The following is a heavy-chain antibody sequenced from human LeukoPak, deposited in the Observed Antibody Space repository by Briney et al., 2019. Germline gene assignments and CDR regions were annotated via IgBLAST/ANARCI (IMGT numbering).Heavy chain of an antibody. Sequence: GASVKVSCKASGYTFTSYAMHWVRQAPGQRLEWMGWINAGNGNTKYSQKFQGRVTITRDTSASTAYMELSSLRSEDTAVYYCARGGDILTGYYRDRGYYWGQGTLVTVSS. J-gene: IGHJ4*02. CDR3: ARGGDILTGYYRDRGYY. CDR1: GYTFTSYA. V-gene: IGHV1-3*01. D-gene: IGHD3-9*01. CDR2: INAGNGNT.